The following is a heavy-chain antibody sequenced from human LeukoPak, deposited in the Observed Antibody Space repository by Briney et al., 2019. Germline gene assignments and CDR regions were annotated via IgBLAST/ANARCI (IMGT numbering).Heavy chain of an antibody. CDR1: GGSISSYY. D-gene: IGHD3-22*01. V-gene: IGHV4-59*01. CDR3: ARVRTTYCYDSSGYLDY. Sequence: SETLSLTCTVSGGSISSYYWSWIRQPPGKGLEWIGYIYYSGSTNYNPSLKSRVTISVDTSKNQFSLKLSSVTAADTAVYYCARVRTTYCYDSSGYLDYWGQGTLVTVSS. J-gene: IGHJ4*02. CDR2: IYYSGST.